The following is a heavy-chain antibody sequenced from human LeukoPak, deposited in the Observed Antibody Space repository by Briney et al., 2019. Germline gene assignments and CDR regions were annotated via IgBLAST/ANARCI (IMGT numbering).Heavy chain of an antibody. CDR3: ARAENGYSSSWSYNYYYMDV. J-gene: IGHJ6*03. V-gene: IGHV3-21*01. D-gene: IGHD6-13*01. Sequence: PGGSLRLSCAASGFTFSSYSMKWVRQAPGKGLEWVSSISSGSSYIYYADSVKGRFTISRDNAKNSLYLQMNSLRAEDTAVYYCARAENGYSSSWSYNYYYMDVWGKGTTVTVSS. CDR1: GFTFSSYS. CDR2: ISSGSSYI.